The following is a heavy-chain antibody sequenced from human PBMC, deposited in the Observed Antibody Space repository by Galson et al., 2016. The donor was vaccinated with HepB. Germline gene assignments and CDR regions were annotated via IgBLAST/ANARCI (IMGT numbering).Heavy chain of an antibody. CDR1: GFTFSNYG. D-gene: IGHD6-19*01. V-gene: IGHV3-30*18. CDR3: AKKGYSSGKFDAFDI. J-gene: IGHJ3*02. Sequence: SLRLSCAASGFTFSNYGMHWVRQTPAKGLEWVAVISGDGTNKYYADSVKGRFTISRDNSKSTLYLQMSSLRADDTAVYSCAKKGYSSGKFDAFDIWGQGTVVTVSS. CDR2: ISGDGTNK.